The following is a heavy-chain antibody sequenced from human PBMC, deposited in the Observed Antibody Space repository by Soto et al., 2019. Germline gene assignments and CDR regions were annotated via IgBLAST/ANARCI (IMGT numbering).Heavy chain of an antibody. CDR3: ARSGSGYIWFNQF. V-gene: IGHV1-69*01. CDR2: IIPVFQTA. CDR1: GGLFSSYP. D-gene: IGHD3-22*01. J-gene: IGHJ4*02. Sequence: QEQLVQSGAEVKTPGSSVKVSCKASGGLFSSYPISWVRQVPGHGLEWMGGIIPVFQTAYYTQRFQGRVTITADESTKTAFMERSSVRSEDTAIYDCARSGSGYIWFNQFWGQGTLVTVSS.